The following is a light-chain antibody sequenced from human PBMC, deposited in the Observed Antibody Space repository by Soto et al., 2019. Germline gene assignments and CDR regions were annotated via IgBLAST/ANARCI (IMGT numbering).Light chain of an antibody. J-gene: IGKJ1*01. CDR2: AAS. CDR1: LSIITY. Sequence: DIQMTQSPSSLSASVGDRVTITCRASLSIITYLNWYHQKPGKAPELLIYAASTLQSGVPSRFSGSGSGTDFTLTISCLQSEDFATYYCQQYYSFPRTFGQGTKVDIK. CDR3: QQYYSFPRT. V-gene: IGKV1-39*01.